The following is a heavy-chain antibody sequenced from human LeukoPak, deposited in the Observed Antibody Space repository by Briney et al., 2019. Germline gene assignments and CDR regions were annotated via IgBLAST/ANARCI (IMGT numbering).Heavy chain of an antibody. D-gene: IGHD3-22*01. CDR3: ARVNTYYYNTYYYYGMDV. J-gene: IGHJ6*02. Sequence: PSQTLSLTCTVSGGSISSGGYYWSWLRQPPGKGLEWIGYIYHSGSTYYNPSLKSRVTISVDRSKNQFSLKLSSVTAADTAVYYCARVNTYYYNTYYYYGMDVWGQGTTVTVSS. CDR1: GGSISSGGYY. V-gene: IGHV4-30-2*01. CDR2: IYHSGST.